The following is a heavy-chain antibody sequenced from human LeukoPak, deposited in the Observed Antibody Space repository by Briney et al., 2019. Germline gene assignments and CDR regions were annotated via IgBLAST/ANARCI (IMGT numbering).Heavy chain of an antibody. CDR3: AKDSSTWGNLAGRFDS. CDR1: GGSIVSHY. D-gene: IGHD6-13*01. Sequence: SETLSLICTVSGGSIVSHYWNWIRQPAGRGLEWIGRFYASRTTNTSPSLKSRVTMSVDTSKNQFSLKLSSVTAADTAVYYCAKDSSTWGNLAGRFDSWGQGTLVTVSS. CDR2: FYASRTT. J-gene: IGHJ4*02. V-gene: IGHV4-4*07.